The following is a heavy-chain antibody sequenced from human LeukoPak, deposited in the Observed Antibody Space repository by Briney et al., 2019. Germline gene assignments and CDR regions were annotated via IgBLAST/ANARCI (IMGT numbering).Heavy chain of an antibody. J-gene: IGHJ3*02. CDR1: GFSFSSYA. CDR3: AKVMDDTHDAFDI. CDR2: ISGSGGST. D-gene: IGHD3-9*01. V-gene: IGHV3-23*01. Sequence: PGGSLRLSCAASGFSFSSYAMSWVRQAPGKGLEWVSAISGSGGSTYYADSVKGRFTISRDNSKNTLYLQMNSLRAEDTAVYYCAKVMDDTHDAFDIWGQGTMVTVSS.